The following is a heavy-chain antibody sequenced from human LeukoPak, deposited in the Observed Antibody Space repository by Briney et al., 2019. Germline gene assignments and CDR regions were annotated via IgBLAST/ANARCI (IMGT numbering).Heavy chain of an antibody. D-gene: IGHD3-16*01. CDR2: IKQDGSEK. CDR3: ARDVSGLGYYYYMDV. V-gene: IGHV3-7*01. J-gene: IGHJ6*03. Sequence: PGGSLRLSCAASGFTFSSYWMSWVRQAPGKGLEWVANIKQDGSEKYYVDSVKGRFTISRDNAKNSLYLQMNSLRAEDTAVYYCARDVSGLGYYYYMDVWGKGTTVSVSS. CDR1: GFTFSSYW.